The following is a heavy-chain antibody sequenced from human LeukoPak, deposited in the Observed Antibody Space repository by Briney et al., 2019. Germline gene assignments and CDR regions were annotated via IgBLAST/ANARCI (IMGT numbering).Heavy chain of an antibody. CDR2: ISGSDGTT. Sequence: PGRSLRLSCAASGFTFSNYAMSWVRQAPGKGLDWVSGISGSDGTTSYADSVKGRFTISRDNSKNTLDLQMNSLRADETAIYYCAKDRDYAFDYWGQGTLVTVSS. CDR3: AKDRDYAFDY. J-gene: IGHJ4*02. CDR1: GFTFSNYA. V-gene: IGHV3-23*01. D-gene: IGHD4-17*01.